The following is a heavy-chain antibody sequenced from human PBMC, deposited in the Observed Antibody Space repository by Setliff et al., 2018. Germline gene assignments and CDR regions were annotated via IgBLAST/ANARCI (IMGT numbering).Heavy chain of an antibody. J-gene: IGHJ5*01. CDR2: FSSRNDYI. D-gene: IGHD5-18*01. CDR3: ARSPGWIPWFDS. Sequence: GGSLRLSCEASGFSFSNYAMNWVRQAPGKGLEWVASFSSRNDYIYHADSVKGRFTISRDNARTSLYLQMDSLRVEDTAVYFCARSPGWIPWFDSWGQGTLVTVSS. V-gene: IGHV3-21*01. CDR1: GFSFSNYA.